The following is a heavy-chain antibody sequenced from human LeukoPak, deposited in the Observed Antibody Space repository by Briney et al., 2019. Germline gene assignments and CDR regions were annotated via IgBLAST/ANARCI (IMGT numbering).Heavy chain of an antibody. J-gene: IGHJ3*02. CDR2: IYTSGST. Sequence: PSETLSLTCTVSGGSISSYYWSWIRQPAGKGLEWIGRIYTSGSTNYNPSLKSRVTMSVDTSKNQFSLKLSSVTAADTAVYYCARHRGRFLEWLSYGAFDIWGQGTMVAVSS. CDR3: ARHRGRFLEWLSYGAFDI. D-gene: IGHD3-3*01. CDR1: GGSISSYY. V-gene: IGHV4-4*07.